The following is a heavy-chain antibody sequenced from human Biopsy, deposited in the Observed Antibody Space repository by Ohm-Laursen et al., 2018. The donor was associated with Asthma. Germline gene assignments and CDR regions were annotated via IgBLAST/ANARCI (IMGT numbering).Heavy chain of an antibody. D-gene: IGHD3-10*01. Sequence: ASVKVSCKTSGYTFNSADITWVRQAPGQGLEWMGWISVYNGNTKVAQKLQDRVTMITDTSTSTAYMELRSLRSDDTAVYFCARAVDYSHYYGIDVWGQGTAVTVS. CDR2: ISVYNGNT. J-gene: IGHJ6*02. V-gene: IGHV1-18*01. CDR3: ARAVDYSHYYGIDV. CDR1: GYTFNSAD.